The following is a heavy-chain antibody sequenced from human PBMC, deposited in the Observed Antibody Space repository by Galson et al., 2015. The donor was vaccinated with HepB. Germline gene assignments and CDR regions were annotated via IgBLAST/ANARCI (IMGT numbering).Heavy chain of an antibody. V-gene: IGHV3-7*01. CDR1: GFALSTSW. CDR2: IKQDGSEI. Sequence: SLRLSCAASGFALSTSWMSWVRQAPGKGLEWVANIKQDGSEILYVDSVKGRFTISRDNAKNSLYLQMNSLRAEDTAVYYCARESPPPYWYFALWGRGTLVTVSS. J-gene: IGHJ2*01. CDR3: ARESPPPYWYFAL.